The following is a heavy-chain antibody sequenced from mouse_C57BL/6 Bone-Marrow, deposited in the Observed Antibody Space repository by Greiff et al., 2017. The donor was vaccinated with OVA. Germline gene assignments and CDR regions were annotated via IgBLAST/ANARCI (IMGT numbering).Heavy chain of an antibody. CDR2: ISNGGGST. V-gene: IGHV5-12*01. J-gene: IGHJ3*01. CDR1: GFTFSDYY. CDR3: ARKNGDSSWFAY. Sequence: EVNLVESGGGLVQPGGSLKLSCAASGFTFSDYYMYWVRQTPENRLEWVAYISNGGGSTYYPDTVKGRFTNSRDNDKNTPYLQMSRRKSEDTAMYYCARKNGDSSWFAYWGQGTLVTVSA. D-gene: IGHD2-13*01.